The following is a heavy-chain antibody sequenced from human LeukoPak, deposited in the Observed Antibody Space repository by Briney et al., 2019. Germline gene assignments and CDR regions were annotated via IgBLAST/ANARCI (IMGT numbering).Heavy chain of an antibody. D-gene: IGHD5-24*01. Sequence: SETLSLTCAVYGGSFSGYYWSWIRQPPGKGLEWIGEINHSGSTNYNPSLKSRVTISVDTSKNQFSLKLSSVTAADTAAYYCARDGYKSVAYFDYWGQGTLVTVSS. V-gene: IGHV4-34*01. J-gene: IGHJ4*02. CDR3: ARDGYKSVAYFDY. CDR1: GGSFSGYY. CDR2: INHSGST.